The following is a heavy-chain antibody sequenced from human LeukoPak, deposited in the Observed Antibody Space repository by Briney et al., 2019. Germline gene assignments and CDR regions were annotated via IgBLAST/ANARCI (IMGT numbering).Heavy chain of an antibody. CDR3: ARVTYYYDSNGQHNPYDY. CDR1: GFSFSSYG. Sequence: GGSLRLSCAASGFSFSSYGVNWVRQAPGKGLEWASYISDSGSSIYYADSVKGRFTISRDNAKNSLYLQMNSLRAEDTAVYYCARVTYYYDSNGQHNPYDYWGQGTLVTVSS. D-gene: IGHD3-22*01. J-gene: IGHJ4*02. CDR2: ISDSGSSI. V-gene: IGHV3-48*03.